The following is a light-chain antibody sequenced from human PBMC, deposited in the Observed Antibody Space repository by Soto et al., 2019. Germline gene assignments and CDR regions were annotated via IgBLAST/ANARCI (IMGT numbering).Light chain of an antibody. J-gene: IGKJ1*01. CDR1: QDISNY. V-gene: IGKV1-16*01. CDR3: QQYYSYPRT. CDR2: AAS. Sequence: DIQMTQSPSSLSASVVDRFTITFLASQDISNYLNWYQQKPGKAPKLLIYAASTLQSGVPSRFSGSGSGTDFTLTISCLQSEDFATYYCQQYYSYPRTFGQGTKVDIK.